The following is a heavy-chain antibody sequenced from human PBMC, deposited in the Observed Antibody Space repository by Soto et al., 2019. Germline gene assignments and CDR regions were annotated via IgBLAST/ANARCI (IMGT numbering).Heavy chain of an antibody. Sequence: EVQLVQSGGGSVQPGGSLRLSCAASGFTVTNYWMHWVRQVPGKGLVWVSRIDGVGTGTSYSDSVRGRFTISRDNAENMLYLQMNSLRAEDTAVYYCTTLFEYWGQGTLVTVSS. V-gene: IGHV3-74*01. CDR2: IDGVGTGT. J-gene: IGHJ4*02. CDR3: TTLFEY. CDR1: GFTVTNYW.